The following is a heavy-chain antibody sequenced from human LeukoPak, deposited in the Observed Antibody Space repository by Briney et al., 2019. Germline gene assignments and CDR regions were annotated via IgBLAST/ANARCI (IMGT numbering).Heavy chain of an antibody. J-gene: IGHJ4*02. D-gene: IGHD2-2*02. V-gene: IGHV3-7*01. CDR1: GFTSSRYW. CDR2: IKQDGHET. Sequence: GGSMRLSCVTSGFTSSRYWMSWVRQAPGKRLEWVANIKQDGHETYYADSVKGRFTISRDNAKNSLNLQMDSLRAEDTAIYYCVRDIIVVTVAIYFDNWGQGTLVTVSS. CDR3: VRDIIVVTVAIYFDN.